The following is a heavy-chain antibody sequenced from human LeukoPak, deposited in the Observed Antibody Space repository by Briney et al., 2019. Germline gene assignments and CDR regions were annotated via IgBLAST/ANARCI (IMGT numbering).Heavy chain of an antibody. V-gene: IGHV1-2*06. Sequence: GASVKVSCKASGYTFTGYYMHWVRQAPGQGLEWMGRINPNSGGTNYAQKFQGRVTMTRDTSISTAYMELSRLRSDDTAVYYCARDPVTVWYYGMDVWGQGTTVTVSS. CDR3: ARDPVTVWYYGMDV. CDR2: INPNSGGT. J-gene: IGHJ6*02. D-gene: IGHD1-14*01. CDR1: GYTFTGYY.